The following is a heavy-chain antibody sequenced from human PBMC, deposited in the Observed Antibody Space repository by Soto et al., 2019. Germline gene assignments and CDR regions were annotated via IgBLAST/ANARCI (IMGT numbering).Heavy chain of an antibody. CDR3: VIAGGSYPLTPHAF. D-gene: IGHD1-26*01. CDR2: IYYSGTT. V-gene: IGHV4-59*01. CDR1: GVSINSYY. Sequence: SSETLSLTCAGSGVSINSYYWSWTRQPPGKALEWIGYIYYSGTTNYNPSLKSRVTISVDTSKNQFSLRLSSVTAADTAVYYCVIAGGSYPLTPHAFCGPGTLVPVSS. J-gene: IGHJ1*01.